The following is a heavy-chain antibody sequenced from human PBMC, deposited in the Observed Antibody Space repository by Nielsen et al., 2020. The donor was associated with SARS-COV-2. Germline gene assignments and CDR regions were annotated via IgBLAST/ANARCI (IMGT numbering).Heavy chain of an antibody. CDR2: INHSGST. CDR3: ARKGLLGYCSSTSCHGEYYYYGMDV. CDR1: GGSFSGYY. D-gene: IGHD2-2*01. V-gene: IGHV4-34*01. J-gene: IGHJ6*02. Sequence: SETLSLTSAVYGGSFSGYYWSWIRQPPGKGLEWIGEINHSGSTNYNPSLKSRVTISVDTSKNQFSLKLSSVTAADTAVYYCARKGLLGYCSSTSCHGEYYYYGMDVWGQGTTVTVSS.